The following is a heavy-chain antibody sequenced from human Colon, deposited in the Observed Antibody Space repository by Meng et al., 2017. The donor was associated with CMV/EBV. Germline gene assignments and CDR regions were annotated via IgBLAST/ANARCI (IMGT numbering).Heavy chain of an antibody. V-gene: IGHV4-34*01. CDR1: GGSFSGYY. CDR3: ARAPSSSGWYFSSWFDP. J-gene: IGHJ5*02. CDR2: INHSGST. D-gene: IGHD6-19*01. Sequence: GSLRLSCSVYGGSFSGYYWSWIRQPPGKGLEWIGEINHSGSTNHNPSLKSRVTISVDTSKNQFSLKLSSVTAADTAVHYCARAPSSSGWYFSSWFDPWGQGTLVTVSS.